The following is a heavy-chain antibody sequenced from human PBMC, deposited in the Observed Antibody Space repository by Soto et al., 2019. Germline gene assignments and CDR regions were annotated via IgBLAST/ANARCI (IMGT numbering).Heavy chain of an antibody. J-gene: IGHJ4*02. CDR2: IWYDGSNK. Sequence: GGSLRLSCAASGFTFSSYGMHWVRQAPGKGLEWVAVIWYDGSNKYYADSVKGRFTISRDNSKNTLYLQMNSLRAEDTAVYYCARDRRYSGYDTNYFDYWGQGTLVTVSS. CDR3: ARDRRYSGYDTNYFDY. D-gene: IGHD5-12*01. CDR1: GFTFSSYG. V-gene: IGHV3-33*01.